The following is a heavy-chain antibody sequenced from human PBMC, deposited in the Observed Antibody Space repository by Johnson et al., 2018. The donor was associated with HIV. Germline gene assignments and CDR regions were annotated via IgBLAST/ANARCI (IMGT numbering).Heavy chain of an antibody. D-gene: IGHD1-26*01. Sequence: VQLVESGGGLVKPGGSLRLSCAASGFTFSDYYMSWIRQAPGKGLEWVSYISSRGSSIYYADSVRGRFTISRDNSKNTLYLQMNSLRPEDTAVYYCAKVSWEARLGDPFDIWGQGTMVTVSS. J-gene: IGHJ3*02. CDR2: ISSRGSSI. CDR3: AKVSWEARLGDPFDI. CDR1: GFTFSDYY. V-gene: IGHV3-11*04.